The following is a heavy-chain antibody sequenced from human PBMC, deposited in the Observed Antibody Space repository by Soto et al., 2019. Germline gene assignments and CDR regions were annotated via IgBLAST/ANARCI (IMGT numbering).Heavy chain of an antibody. D-gene: IGHD5-12*01. J-gene: IGHJ6*02. CDR2: INHSGST. CDR3: ARDLVATLRGGYYYYGMDV. Sequence: SETLSLTCAVYGGSFSGYYWSWIRQPPGKGLEWIGEINHSGSTNYNPSLKSRVTISVDTSKNQFSLKLSSVTAADTAVYYCARDLVATLRGGYYYYGMDVWGQGTTVTVSS. V-gene: IGHV4-34*01. CDR1: GGSFSGYY.